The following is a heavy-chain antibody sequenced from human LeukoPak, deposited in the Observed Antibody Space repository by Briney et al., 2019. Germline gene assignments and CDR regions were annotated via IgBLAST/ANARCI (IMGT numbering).Heavy chain of an antibody. J-gene: IGHJ5*02. CDR3: ARPHNSGWEFDP. V-gene: IGHV1-3*01. D-gene: IGHD5-12*01. CDR1: GYTFTSYA. Sequence: ASVKVSCKASGYTFTSYAMHWVRQAPGQRLEWMGWINAGNGNTKYSQKFQGRVTITRDTSASTAHMELSSLRSEDTAVYYCARPHNSGWEFDPWGQGTLVTVSS. CDR2: INAGNGNT.